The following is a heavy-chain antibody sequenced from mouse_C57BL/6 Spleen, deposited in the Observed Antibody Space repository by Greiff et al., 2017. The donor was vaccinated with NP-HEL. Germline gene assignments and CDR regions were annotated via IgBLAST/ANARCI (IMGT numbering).Heavy chain of an antibody. J-gene: IGHJ1*03. V-gene: IGHV1-64*01. CDR3: ARGDGYYPSWYFDV. Sequence: QVQLQQPGAELVKPGASVKLSCKASGYTFTSYWMHWVKQRPGQGLEWIGMIHPNSGSTNYNEKFKSKATLTVDKSSSTAYMQLSSVTSEDSAVYYCARGDGYYPSWYFDVWGTGTTVTVSS. CDR2: IHPNSGST. D-gene: IGHD2-3*01. CDR1: GYTFTSYW.